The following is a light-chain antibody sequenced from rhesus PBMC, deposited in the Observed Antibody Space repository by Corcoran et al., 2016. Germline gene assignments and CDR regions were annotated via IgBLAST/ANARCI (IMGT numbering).Light chain of an antibody. CDR1: QGISDY. CDR3: RQGYSTPWT. Sequence: DIQMTQSPSSLSASVGDRVTITCRASQGISDYLSCYQQKKGKAPKCLIYAASSLESGVPSRFFGSGARRHVTLNISSLHPEVLSAYYCRQGYSTPWTFGQGTKVEIK. CDR2: AAS. J-gene: IGKJ1*01. V-gene: IGKV1-36*02.